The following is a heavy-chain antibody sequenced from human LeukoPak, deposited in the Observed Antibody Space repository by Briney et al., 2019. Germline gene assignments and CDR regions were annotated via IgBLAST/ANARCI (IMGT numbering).Heavy chain of an antibody. J-gene: IGHJ1*01. CDR3: AKVGYTYGYRTPPEYFQH. CDR1: GFTFSSYG. Sequence: GGSLRLSCAASGFTFSSYGMRWVRQAPGKGLEWVAVISYDGSNKYYADSVKGRFTISRDHSKNTLYLQMNSLRAEDKALYYCAKVGYTYGYRTPPEYFQHWGQGTLVTVS. CDR2: ISYDGSNK. V-gene: IGHV3-30*18. D-gene: IGHD5-18*01.